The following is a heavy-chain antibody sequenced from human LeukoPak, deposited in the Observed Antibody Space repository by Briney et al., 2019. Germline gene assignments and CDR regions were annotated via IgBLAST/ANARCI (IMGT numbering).Heavy chain of an antibody. J-gene: IGHJ2*01. D-gene: IGHD5-18*01. CDR2: IGTAGDT. CDR3: ARDRDSYGTHWYFDL. CDR1: GFTFSSYD. V-gene: IGHV3-13*01. Sequence: PGGSLRLSCAASGFTFSSYDMHWVRQATGKALEWVSAIGTAGDTYYPGFVKGRFTISRENAKDSLYLQMNSLRAGDTAVYYCARDRDSYGTHWYFDLWGRGTLVTVSS.